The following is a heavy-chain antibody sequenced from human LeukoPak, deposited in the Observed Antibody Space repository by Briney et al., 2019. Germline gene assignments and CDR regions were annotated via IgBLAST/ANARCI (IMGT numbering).Heavy chain of an antibody. CDR3: ARVSGRIFGVVRGPYFFDY. CDR2: ISSSSLYI. J-gene: IGHJ4*02. CDR1: GFTLSRNS. Sequence: PGGSLRLSCAASGFTLSRNSMNWVRQAPGKGLEWVSSISSSSLYIYYADSVKGRFTISRDNAKNSLYLQMNSLRAEDTAVYYCARVSGRIFGVVRGPYFFDYWGQGTLVTVSS. V-gene: IGHV3-21*01. D-gene: IGHD3-3*01.